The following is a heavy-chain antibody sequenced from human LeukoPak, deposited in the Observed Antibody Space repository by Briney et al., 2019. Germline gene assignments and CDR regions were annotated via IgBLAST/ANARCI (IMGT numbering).Heavy chain of an antibody. CDR1: GYTFSGHY. CDR2: INPNTGVT. V-gene: IGHV1-2*06. D-gene: IGHD2-15*01. J-gene: IGHJ3*02. CDR3: ARATLGYCSGGSCGAFDI. Sequence: ASVKVSCKASGYTFSGHYLHWVRQAPGQGLEWMGRINPNTGVTQYTENFQGRVTMTRDTSISTAYMELSRLRSDDTAVYYCARATLGYCSGGSCGAFDIWGQGTMVTVSS.